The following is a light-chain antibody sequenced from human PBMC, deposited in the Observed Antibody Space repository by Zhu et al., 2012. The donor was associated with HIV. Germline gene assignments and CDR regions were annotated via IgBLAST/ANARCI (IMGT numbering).Light chain of an antibody. CDR2: GAS. CDR3: QQYVTSPPIT. Sequence: EIVLTQSPGTLSLPPGERATLSCRASQSISSRYLAWYQQKPGQAPILLIYGASNRATGIPDRFSGSGSGTDFTLTISRLEPEDFAVYYCQQYVTSPPITFGQGTRLEIK. J-gene: IGKJ5*01. CDR1: QSISSRY. V-gene: IGKV3-20*01.